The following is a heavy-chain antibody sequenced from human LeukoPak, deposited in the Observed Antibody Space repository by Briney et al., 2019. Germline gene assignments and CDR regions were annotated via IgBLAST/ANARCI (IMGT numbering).Heavy chain of an antibody. D-gene: IGHD2-2*02. CDR1: GFPFSSYA. Sequence: GGSLRLSCAASGFPFSSYAMSGVRPAPGNGLEWVSAISGSGGSTYYADSVKGRFTISRDNSKNTLYLQMNSLRAEDTAVYYCAKDKGYCSSTSCYTIFDYWGQGTLVTVSS. V-gene: IGHV3-23*01. CDR2: ISGSGGST. J-gene: IGHJ4*02. CDR3: AKDKGYCSSTSCYTIFDY.